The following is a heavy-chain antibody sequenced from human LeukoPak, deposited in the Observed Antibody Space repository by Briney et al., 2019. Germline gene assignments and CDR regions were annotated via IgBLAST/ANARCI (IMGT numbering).Heavy chain of an antibody. Sequence: GESLKISCKGSGYSFTTYWIGWVRQMPGKGLEWMGIIYPGDSDTRYSPSFQGQVTISADKSISTAYLQWSSLKASDTAMYYCARLGYSGYDYRNNWFDPWGQGTLVTVSS. CDR3: ARLGYSGYDYRNNWFDP. V-gene: IGHV5-51*01. D-gene: IGHD5-12*01. CDR2: IYPGDSDT. J-gene: IGHJ5*02. CDR1: GYSFTTYW.